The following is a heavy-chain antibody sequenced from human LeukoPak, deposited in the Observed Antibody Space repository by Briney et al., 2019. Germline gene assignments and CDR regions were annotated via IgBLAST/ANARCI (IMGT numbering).Heavy chain of an antibody. J-gene: IGHJ4*02. D-gene: IGHD3-3*01. CDR3: ASISEVWSGYYTVHHDY. V-gene: IGHV1-2*02. Sequence: SVKVSCKTSGYTFTDYYMHLVRQAPGQGLEWMGRINPNSGDTNYAQKFLGRVTMTRDTSISTAYMELSSLTSDDTAVYYCASISEVWSGYYTVHHDYWGQGTMVTVSS. CDR2: INPNSGDT. CDR1: GYTFTDYY.